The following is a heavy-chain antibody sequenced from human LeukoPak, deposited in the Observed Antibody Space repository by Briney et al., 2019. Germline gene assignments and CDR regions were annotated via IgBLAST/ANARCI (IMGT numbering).Heavy chain of an antibody. V-gene: IGHV3-48*04. CDR2: ISSSSSTI. Sequence: GSLRLSCAASGFTFSSYSMNWVRQAPGKGLEWVSYISSSSSTIYYADSVKGRFTISRDNAKNSLYLQMNSLRAEDTAAYYCARDQYSSSWYRDPIDYWGQGTLVTVSS. CDR1: GFTFSSYS. CDR3: ARDQYSSSWYRDPIDY. J-gene: IGHJ4*02. D-gene: IGHD6-13*01.